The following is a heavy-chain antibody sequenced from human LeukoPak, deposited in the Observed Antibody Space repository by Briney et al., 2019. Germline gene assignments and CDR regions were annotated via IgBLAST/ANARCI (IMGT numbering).Heavy chain of an antibody. CDR3: ARDGYTPKTGSDYYFDY. V-gene: IGHV1-46*01. D-gene: IGHD5-24*01. CDR1: GYTFTSYY. CDR2: INPSGGST. J-gene: IGHJ4*02. Sequence: ASVKVSCKASGYTFTSYYMHWVRQAPGQGLEWMGIINPSGGSTSYAQKFQGRVTMTRDTSTSTVYMELSSLRPEDTAVYYCARDGYTPKTGSDYYFDYWGQGTLVTVSS.